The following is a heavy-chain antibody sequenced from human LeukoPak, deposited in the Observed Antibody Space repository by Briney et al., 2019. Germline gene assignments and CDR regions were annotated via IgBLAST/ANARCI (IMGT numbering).Heavy chain of an antibody. V-gene: IGHV4-31*03. CDR3: AGSVTSRVVLDY. D-gene: IGHD3-10*01. CDR1: GGSISSGGYY. J-gene: IGHJ4*02. Sequence: SQTLSLTCTVSGGSISSGGYYWSWIRQHPGKGLEWSGYIYYSGSTYYNPSLKSRVAISVDTSKNHFSLKLSSVTAADTAIYYCAGSVTSRVVLDYWGQGTLVTVSS. CDR2: IYYSGST.